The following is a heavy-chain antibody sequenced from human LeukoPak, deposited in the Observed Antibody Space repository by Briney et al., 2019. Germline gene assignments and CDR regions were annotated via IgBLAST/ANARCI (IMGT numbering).Heavy chain of an antibody. CDR1: GFTFSSYW. CDR2: IKEDGNEQ. CDR3: ARDRMPSRYIGLDV. D-gene: IGHD1-14*01. Sequence: SGGSLILSCAASGFTFSSYWMSWVRQPPGKGLEWVANIKEDGNEQYYVDSVRGRFTISRDNAKNSLYLQMNSLRAEDAAVYYCARDRMPSRYIGLDVWGQGTTVTVSS. V-gene: IGHV3-7*04. J-gene: IGHJ6*02.